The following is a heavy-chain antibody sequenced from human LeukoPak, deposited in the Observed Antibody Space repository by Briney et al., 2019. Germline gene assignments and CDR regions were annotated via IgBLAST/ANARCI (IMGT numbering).Heavy chain of an antibody. V-gene: IGHV3-23*01. Sequence: GGSLRLSCAASGFTFSSYAMSWVRQAPEKGLEWVSAISGSGGSTYYADSVKGRFTISRDNSKNTLYLQMNSLRAEDTAVYYCAEGMTIQLAKYYFDYWGQGTLVTVSS. CDR1: GFTFSSYA. CDR3: AEGMTIQLAKYYFDY. CDR2: ISGSGGST. D-gene: IGHD4/OR15-4a*01. J-gene: IGHJ4*02.